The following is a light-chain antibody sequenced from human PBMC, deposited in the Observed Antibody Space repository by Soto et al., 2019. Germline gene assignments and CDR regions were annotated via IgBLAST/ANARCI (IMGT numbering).Light chain of an antibody. J-gene: IGLJ2*01. Sequence: QSALTQPASVSGSPGQSITISCTGSNADIGGYNYVSWYQQHPGKAPKLLISEVTNRPSGVSNSFSGSKSGNTASLTISGLQPEDEADYYCSSYSTSSTPVVFGGGTKLTVL. CDR3: SSYSTSSTPVV. CDR1: NADIGGYNY. V-gene: IGLV2-14*01. CDR2: EVT.